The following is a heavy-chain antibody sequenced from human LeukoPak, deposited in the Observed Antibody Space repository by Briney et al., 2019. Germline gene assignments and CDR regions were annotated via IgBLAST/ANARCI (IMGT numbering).Heavy chain of an antibody. CDR2: IYDSGST. D-gene: IGHD4-23*01. CDR3: ARDTGTVVDY. CDR1: GGSISSNY. J-gene: IGHJ4*02. V-gene: IGHV4-4*08. Sequence: PSETLSLTCTVSGGSISSNYWSWIRQPPGKGLEWIGYIYDSGSTKYNLSLKSRVIISVDTSKNQFSLKLSSVTAADTAVYYCARDTGTVVDYWGQGTLVTVSS.